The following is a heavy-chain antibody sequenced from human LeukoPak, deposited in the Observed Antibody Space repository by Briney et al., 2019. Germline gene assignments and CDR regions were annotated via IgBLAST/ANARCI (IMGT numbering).Heavy chain of an antibody. J-gene: IGHJ6*02. CDR2: ISAYNGNT. CDR3: ARHYNAYGDYVRFRVMDYYYGIDV. V-gene: IGHV1-18*01. Sequence: ASVKVSCKASGYTFTSYGISCVRQAPGQGLEWMVWISAYNGNTNYAQKLQGRVTMTTDTSTSTAYMELRSLRSDDTAVYYCARHYNAYGDYVRFRVMDYYYGIDVWGQGTTVTVSS. CDR1: GYTFTSYG. D-gene: IGHD4-17*01.